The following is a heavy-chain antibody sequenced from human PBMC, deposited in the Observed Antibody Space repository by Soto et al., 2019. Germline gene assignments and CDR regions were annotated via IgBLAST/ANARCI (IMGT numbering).Heavy chain of an antibody. CDR3: AIVYSWSISEYFQH. V-gene: IGHV3-30-3*01. CDR1: GFTFSSYA. J-gene: IGHJ1*01. Sequence: GGSLRLSCAASGFTFSSYALHWVRQAPGKGLEWVAVISYDGSNKYYADSVKGRFTISRDNSKNTLYLQMNSLRAEDTAVYYCAIVYSWSISEYFQHWCQGPLVTVSS. D-gene: IGHD6-13*01. CDR2: ISYDGSNK.